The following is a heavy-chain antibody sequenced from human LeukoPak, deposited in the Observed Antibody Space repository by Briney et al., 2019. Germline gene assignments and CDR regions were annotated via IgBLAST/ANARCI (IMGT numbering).Heavy chain of an antibody. D-gene: IGHD3-3*01. CDR1: GGSISSYY. CDR2: IYYSGST. Sequence: SGTLSLTCAVSGGSISSYYWSWIRQPPGKGLEWIGYIYYSGSTNYNPSLKSRVTISVDTSKNQFSLKLSSVTAADTAVYYCARQEDDFWSGPRAFDIWGQGTMVTVSS. V-gene: IGHV4-59*01. J-gene: IGHJ3*02. CDR3: ARQEDDFWSGPRAFDI.